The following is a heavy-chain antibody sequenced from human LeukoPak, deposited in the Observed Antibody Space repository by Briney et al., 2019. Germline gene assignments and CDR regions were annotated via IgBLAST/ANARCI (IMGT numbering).Heavy chain of an antibody. D-gene: IGHD6-13*01. CDR2: IKQDGTEK. V-gene: IGHV3-7*01. CDR3: AREYSSSWYPYYYYMDV. J-gene: IGHJ6*03. Sequence: PGGSLRLSCAASGFTFTTYWMSWVRQAPGKGLEWVANIKQDGTEKYYVDSVKGRFTIPRDNAKNSLYLQMNSLRAEDTAVYYCAREYSSSWYPYYYYMDVWGKGTTVTVSS. CDR1: GFTFTTYW.